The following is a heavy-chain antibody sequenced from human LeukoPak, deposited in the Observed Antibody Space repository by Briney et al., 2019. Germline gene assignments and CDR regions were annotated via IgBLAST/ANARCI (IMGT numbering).Heavy chain of an antibody. Sequence: SQALSLTCAVSGGSISSGGYSWSWIRQPPGKGLEWIGYIYHSGSTYYNPSLKSRVTISVDTSKNQFSLKLSSVTAADTAVYYCARAGYSSSWYLFSWFDPWGQGTLVTVSS. J-gene: IGHJ5*02. CDR1: GGSISSGGYS. D-gene: IGHD6-13*01. CDR2: IYHSGST. CDR3: ARAGYSSSWYLFSWFDP. V-gene: IGHV4-30-2*01.